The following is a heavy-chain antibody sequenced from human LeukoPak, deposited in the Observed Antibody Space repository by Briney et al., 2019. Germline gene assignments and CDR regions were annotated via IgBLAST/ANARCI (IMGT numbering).Heavy chain of an antibody. CDR3: ARTAAGNSPFPYYYHYMDV. J-gene: IGHJ6*03. CDR2: IIPIFGTA. Sequence: SSVKVSCKASGGTFSSYVISWVRQAPGQGLEWGGGIIPIFGTANYAQKYQGRVTPTTDESTSTAYMELSSLRSEDTAVYYCARTAAGNSPFPYYYHYMDVWGKGTTVTVSS. D-gene: IGHD6-13*01. CDR1: GGTFSSYV. V-gene: IGHV1-69*05.